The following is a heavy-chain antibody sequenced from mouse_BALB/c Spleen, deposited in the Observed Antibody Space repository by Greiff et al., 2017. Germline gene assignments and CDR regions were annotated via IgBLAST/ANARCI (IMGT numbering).Heavy chain of an antibody. V-gene: IGHV5-4*02. J-gene: IGHJ3*01. D-gene: IGHD2-1*01. Sequence: EVKLVESGGGLVKPGGSLKLSCAASGFTFSDYYMYWVRQTPEKRLEWVATISDGGSYTYYPDSVKGRFTISRDNAKNNLYLQMSSLKSEDTAMYYCARDRGGNYGFAYRGQRSLGAVSA. CDR1: GFTFSDYY. CDR2: ISDGGSYT. CDR3: ARDRGGNYGFAY.